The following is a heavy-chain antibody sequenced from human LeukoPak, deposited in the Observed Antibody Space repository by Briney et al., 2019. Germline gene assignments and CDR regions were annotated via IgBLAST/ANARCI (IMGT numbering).Heavy chain of an antibody. CDR2: IHASGTT. D-gene: IGHD3-10*01. CDR1: GGSISSYF. Sequence: SETLSLTCTVSGGSISSYFWTWIRQPAGKGLEWIGRIHASGTTNYNSSLKSRVSMSVDTSKNQFSLKLTSVTAADTAVYFCARDGADVYGRAFDYWGQGTLVTVSS. J-gene: IGHJ4*02. CDR3: ARDGADVYGRAFDY. V-gene: IGHV4-4*07.